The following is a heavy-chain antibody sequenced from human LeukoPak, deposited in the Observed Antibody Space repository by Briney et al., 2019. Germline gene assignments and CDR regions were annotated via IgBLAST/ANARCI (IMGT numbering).Heavy chain of an antibody. V-gene: IGHV4-4*07. CDR2: IYTSGST. CDR3: ARDWVGSSWYGYYYYYYMDV. Sequence: SETLSLTCTVSGDSISSYYWSWIRQPPGKGLEWIGRIYTSGSTNYNPSLKSRVTISVDTSKNQFSLKLSSVTAADTAVYYCARDWVGSSWYGYYYYYYMDVWGKGTTVTVSS. CDR1: GDSISSYY. D-gene: IGHD6-13*01. J-gene: IGHJ6*03.